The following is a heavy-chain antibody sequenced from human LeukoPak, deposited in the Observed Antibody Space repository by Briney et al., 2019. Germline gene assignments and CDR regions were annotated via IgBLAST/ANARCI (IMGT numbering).Heavy chain of an antibody. CDR1: GGSISSYY. CDR3: ARDGCSSTSCYTGAFGDAFDI. Sequence: SETLSLTCTVSGGSISSYYWSWIRQPAGKGLEWIGRIYTSGSTNYNPSLKSRVTMSVDTSKNQFSLKLSSVTAADTAVYYCARDGCSSTSCYTGAFGDAFDIWGQGTMVTVSS. J-gene: IGHJ3*02. V-gene: IGHV4-4*07. D-gene: IGHD2-2*02. CDR2: IYTSGST.